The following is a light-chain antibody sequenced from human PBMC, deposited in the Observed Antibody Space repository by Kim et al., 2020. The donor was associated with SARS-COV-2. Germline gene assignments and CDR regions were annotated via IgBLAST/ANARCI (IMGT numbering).Light chain of an antibody. CDR3: QSYDSSNWV. Sequence: NFMLTQPHSVSESPGKTVTISCTRSSGSIASNYVQWYQQRPGSAPTTVIYEDNQRPSGVPDRFSGSIDSSSNSASLTISGLKTEDYADYYCQSYDSSNWVFGGGTQLTVL. CDR1: SGSIASNY. CDR2: EDN. V-gene: IGLV6-57*04. J-gene: IGLJ3*02.